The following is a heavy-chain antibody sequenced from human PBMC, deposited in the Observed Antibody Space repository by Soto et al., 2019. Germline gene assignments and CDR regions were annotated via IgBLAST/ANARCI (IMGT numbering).Heavy chain of an antibody. J-gene: IGHJ2*01. V-gene: IGHV1-46*01. CDR1: GYTFTSYY. CDR3: ARAGGYCTNGVCSWYFDL. Sequence: GASVKVSCKASGYTFTSYYMHWVRQAPGQGLEWMGIINPSGGSTSYAQKFQGRVTMTRDTSTSTVYMELSSLRSEDTAVYYCARAGGYCTNGVCSWYFDLWGRGTLVTVSS. CDR2: INPSGGST. D-gene: IGHD2-8*01.